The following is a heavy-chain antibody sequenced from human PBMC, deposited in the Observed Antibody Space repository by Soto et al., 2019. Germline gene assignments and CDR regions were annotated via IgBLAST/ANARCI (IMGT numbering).Heavy chain of an antibody. CDR3: ARVRRQQLVRRGFYFDY. D-gene: IGHD6-13*01. V-gene: IGHV4-31*03. CDR2: IYYSGST. CDR1: GGSISSGGYY. J-gene: IGHJ4*02. Sequence: SETLSLTCTVSGGSISSGGYYWSWIRQHPGKGLEWIGYIYYSGSTYYNPSLKSRVTISVDTSKNQFSLKLSSVTAADTAVYYCARVRRQQLVRRGFYFDYWGQGTLVTVSS.